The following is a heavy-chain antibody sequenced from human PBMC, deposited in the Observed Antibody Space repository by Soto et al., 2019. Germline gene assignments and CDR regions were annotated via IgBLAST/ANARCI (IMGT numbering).Heavy chain of an antibody. D-gene: IGHD4-17*01. J-gene: IGHJ4*02. V-gene: IGHV4-34*12. CDR1: GTSFSDFA. CDR2: IFYTGSS. Sequence: SQTLSLTCAVSGTSFSDFAWNWVRQSPGKGLEWIGEIFYTGSSNYRPSLKSRVTMSVDTSKNHFSLSLSEVTAADTGVYYCARRENGDYINFFDSWGQGTLVTVSS. CDR3: ARRENGDYINFFDS.